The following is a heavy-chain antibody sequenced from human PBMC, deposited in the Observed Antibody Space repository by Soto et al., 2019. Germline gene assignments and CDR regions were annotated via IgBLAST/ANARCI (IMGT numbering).Heavy chain of an antibody. CDR1: VFTFISYA. V-gene: IGHV3-30-3*01. CDR2: ISYDGSNK. Sequence: PGWSLRLACASSVFTFISYAMHWVRQAPGKGLEWVAVISYDGSNKYYADSVKGRFTISRDNSKNTLYLQMNSLRAEDTAVYYCARDISNYMDVWGQGTTVTVSS. CDR3: ARDISNYMDV. D-gene: IGHD1-20*01. J-gene: IGHJ6*03.